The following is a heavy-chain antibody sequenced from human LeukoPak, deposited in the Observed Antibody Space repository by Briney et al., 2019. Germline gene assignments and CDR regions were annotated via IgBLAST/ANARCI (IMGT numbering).Heavy chain of an antibody. Sequence: SETLSLTCAVYGGSFSGYYWSWIRQPPGKGLEWIGEINHSGSTNYNPSLKSRVTISVDTSKNQFSLKLSSVTAADTAVYYCARVRNTHYSSSWYPITYYFDYWGQGTPVTVSS. CDR2: INHSGST. CDR3: ARVRNTHYSSSWYPITYYFDY. CDR1: GGSFSGYY. J-gene: IGHJ4*02. D-gene: IGHD6-13*01. V-gene: IGHV4-34*01.